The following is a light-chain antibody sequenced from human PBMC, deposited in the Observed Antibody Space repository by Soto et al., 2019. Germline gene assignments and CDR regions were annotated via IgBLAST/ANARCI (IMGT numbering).Light chain of an antibody. CDR2: DAS. CDR1: PSISSW. CDR3: QQYSSYYT. Sequence: DLQMTQSPSTLSASVGDRVTITCRASPSISSWLAWYQQKPGKAPKLLISDASTLESGVPSRFSGSGSGTDFTLTISSLQPDDFATYYCQQYSSYYTFGQGTKLEIK. J-gene: IGKJ2*01. V-gene: IGKV1-5*01.